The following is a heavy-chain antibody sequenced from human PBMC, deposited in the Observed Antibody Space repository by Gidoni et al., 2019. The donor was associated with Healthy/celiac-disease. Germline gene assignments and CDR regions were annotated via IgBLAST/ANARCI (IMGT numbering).Heavy chain of an antibody. J-gene: IGHJ6*02. V-gene: IGHV3-15*01. CDR1: GVTVSKAW. CDR2: IKSKTDGWTT. CDR3: TTDPVGATTHYYYGMDV. D-gene: IGHD1-26*01. Sequence: EVQLVESGGGLVKPGGSISLSCAASGVTVSKAWMRWVRKAPGRGLAWFGRIKSKTDGWTTAYAAPVKGRFTSSRDDSTNTLYLQMNSLKTEDTAVYYCTTDPVGATTHYYYGMDVWGQGTTVTVSS.